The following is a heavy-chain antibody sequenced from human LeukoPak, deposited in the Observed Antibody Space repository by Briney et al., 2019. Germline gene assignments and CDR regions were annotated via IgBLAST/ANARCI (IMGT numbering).Heavy chain of an antibody. CDR3: AKSGIFQGYYFYYMDV. D-gene: IGHD2-15*01. V-gene: IGHV3-9*01. J-gene: IGHJ6*03. CDR1: GSKFDDYA. Sequence: GGSLRLSCAASGSKFDDYAMHWVRQVPGKGLEWVSGISWNSDKIGYADSVKGRFTISRDNAKKSLYLQMNSPRPEDTALYYCAKSGIFQGYYFYYMDVWGKGTTVTISS. CDR2: ISWNSDKI.